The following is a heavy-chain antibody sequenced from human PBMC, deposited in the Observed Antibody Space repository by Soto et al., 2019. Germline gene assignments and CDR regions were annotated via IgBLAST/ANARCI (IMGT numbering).Heavy chain of an antibody. J-gene: IGHJ5*02. CDR2: IYSSGTT. CDR1: GGTISRDNYY. D-gene: IGHD3-10*01. CDR3: ARESMVRERPYNWFDP. Sequence: LSLTGGVSGGTISRDNYYWTWIRQRPGQGLEWIGNIYSSGTTYYNPSLGSQFTISVDTSKNQFSLKLSSVTAADTAVYYCARESMVRERPYNWFDPWGQGTLVTVSS. V-gene: IGHV4-31*11.